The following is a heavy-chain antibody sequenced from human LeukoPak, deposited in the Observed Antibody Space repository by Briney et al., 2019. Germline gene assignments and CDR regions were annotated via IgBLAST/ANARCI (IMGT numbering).Heavy chain of an antibody. Sequence: PSETLSLTCAVYGGSFSGYYWSWIRQPPGKGLEWIGEINHSGSTNYNPSLKSRVTISVDTSKNQFSLKLSSVTAADTAVYYCARARYSSGWSLAFDIWGQGTMVTVSS. CDR1: GGSFSGYY. D-gene: IGHD6-19*01. CDR2: INHSGST. V-gene: IGHV4-34*01. CDR3: ARARYSSGWSLAFDI. J-gene: IGHJ3*02.